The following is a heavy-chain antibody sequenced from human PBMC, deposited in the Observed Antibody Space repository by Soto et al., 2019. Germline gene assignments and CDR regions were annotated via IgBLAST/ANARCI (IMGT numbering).Heavy chain of an antibody. Sequence: SETLSLTCTVSGGSISSYYWSWIRQPPGKGLEWIGYIYYSGSTNYNPSLKSRVTISVDTSKNQFSLKLSSVTAADTAVYYCARLEYQLLFDYWGQGTLVTAPQ. CDR3: ARLEYQLLFDY. D-gene: IGHD2-2*01. CDR2: IYYSGST. J-gene: IGHJ4*02. V-gene: IGHV4-59*08. CDR1: GGSISSYY.